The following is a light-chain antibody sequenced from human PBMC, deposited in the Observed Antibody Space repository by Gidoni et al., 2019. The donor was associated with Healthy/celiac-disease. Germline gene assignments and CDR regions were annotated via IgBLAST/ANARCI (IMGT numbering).Light chain of an antibody. CDR1: SSNIVSNT. J-gene: IGLJ1*01. Sequence: QSVLTQPPSASGTPGQRVTISCSGSSSNIVSNTVNWYQQLPGTAPKLLIYSNNQRPSGVPDRCSGSKSGTSASLAISGLQSEDEADYYCAAWDDSLNGPYVFGTGTKVTVL. V-gene: IGLV1-44*01. CDR2: SNN. CDR3: AAWDDSLNGPYV.